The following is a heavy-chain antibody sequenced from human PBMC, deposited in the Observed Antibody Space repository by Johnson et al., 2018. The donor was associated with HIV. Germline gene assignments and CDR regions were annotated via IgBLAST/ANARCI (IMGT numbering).Heavy chain of an antibody. CDR2: ISYDGSNK. D-gene: IGHD3-22*01. Sequence: QVQLVESGGGVVQPGGSLRLSCAASGLTVSTNYMSWVRQAPGKGLAWVAVISYDGSNKYYADSVKGRFPISRDNAKNSLYLQMNSLRAEDTALYYCARDQGGTITMIVVVIGAFDIWGQGTMVTVSS. V-gene: IGHV3-30*03. J-gene: IGHJ3*02. CDR3: ARDQGGTITMIVVVIGAFDI. CDR1: GLTVSTNY.